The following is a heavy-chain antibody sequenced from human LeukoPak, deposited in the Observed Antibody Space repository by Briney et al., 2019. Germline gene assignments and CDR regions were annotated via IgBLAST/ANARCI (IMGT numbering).Heavy chain of an antibody. CDR2: INPHNGGT. D-gene: IGHD3-16*01. V-gene: IGHV1-2*02. CDR1: GYTFTGHY. J-gene: IGHJ4*02. Sequence: ASVKGSCKPSGYTFTGHYVHWVRQAPGQGLEWMAWINPHNGGTNYAQKFQGRVTVTRDTSISTAYLELRGLRSDDTAVYYCARAREIMGLDSWGQGSLVTVSS. CDR3: ARAREIMGLDS.